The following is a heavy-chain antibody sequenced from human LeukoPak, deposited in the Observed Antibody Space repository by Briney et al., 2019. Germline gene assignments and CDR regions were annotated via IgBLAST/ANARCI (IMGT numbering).Heavy chain of an antibody. J-gene: IGHJ3*02. Sequence: SETLALTCTVSGGSLSSGDYYGSWIRQPPGKGLEWIGYIYYSGSTYYNPSLKSRVTISVDTSKNQFSLKLSSVTAADTAVYYCARDTAMVNAFDIWGQGTMVTVSS. V-gene: IGHV4-30-4*01. D-gene: IGHD5-18*01. CDR2: IYYSGST. CDR1: GGSLSSGDYY. CDR3: ARDTAMVNAFDI.